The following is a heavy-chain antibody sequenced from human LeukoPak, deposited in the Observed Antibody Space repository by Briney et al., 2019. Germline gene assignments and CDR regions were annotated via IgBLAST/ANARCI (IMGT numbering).Heavy chain of an antibody. D-gene: IGHD6-19*01. CDR2: ISAYNGNT. CDR1: GYTFTSYG. V-gene: IGHV1-18*01. Sequence: ASVTVSCKASGYTFTSYGISWVRQAPGQGLEWVGWISAYNGNTNYAQKFQGRITITRDTSISTAYMELSSLRSEDTAVYYCARGGQLADSGWYTFPIYYYYYMDVWGKGTTVTISS. CDR3: ARGGQLADSGWYTFPIYYYYYMDV. J-gene: IGHJ6*03.